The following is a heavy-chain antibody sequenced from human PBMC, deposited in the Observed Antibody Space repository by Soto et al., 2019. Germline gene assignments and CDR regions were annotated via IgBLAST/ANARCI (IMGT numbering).Heavy chain of an antibody. J-gene: IGHJ4*02. V-gene: IGHV3-23*04. D-gene: IGHD3-22*01. CDR3: ANYYDSSGYYPLDY. CDR1: GFTFSSYS. CDR2: ISRSGGTT. Sequence: EVQLVESGGGLVKPGGSLRLSCAASGFTFSSYSMNWVRQAPGKGLEWVSAISRSGGTTYYADSVKGRFTISRDNSKNTLYLQMNSLRAEDTAVYFCANYYDSSGYYPLDYWGQGTLVTVAS.